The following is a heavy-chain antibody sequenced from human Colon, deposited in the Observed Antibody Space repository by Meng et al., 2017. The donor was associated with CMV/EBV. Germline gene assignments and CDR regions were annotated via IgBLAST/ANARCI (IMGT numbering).Heavy chain of an antibody. V-gene: IGHV3-23*01. J-gene: IGHJ4*02. CDR2: ISGSGGST. CDR3: ARLPITVIEYYFDY. CDR1: GFTFSSYA. D-gene: IGHD5-24*01. Sequence: GESLKISCAASGFTFSSYAMSWVRQAPGKGLEWVSAISGSGGSTYYADSVKGRFTISRDNAKNSLYLQMTSLKAEDTAVYYCARLPITVIEYYFDYWGQGTLVTVSS.